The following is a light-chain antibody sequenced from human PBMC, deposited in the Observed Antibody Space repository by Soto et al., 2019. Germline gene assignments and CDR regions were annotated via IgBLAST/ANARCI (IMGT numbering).Light chain of an antibody. Sequence: EILFTQSPATLSSFPGDRVTLSCRASQYINTRLAWYQHRPGQAPRLLMYQTSIRDAGIPARFSASGTGTDFTLTISEVQPEDFAVYYCHQRQSWPRTFGQGTKVDIK. CDR2: QTS. J-gene: IGKJ1*01. CDR1: QYINTR. V-gene: IGKV3-11*01. CDR3: HQRQSWPRT.